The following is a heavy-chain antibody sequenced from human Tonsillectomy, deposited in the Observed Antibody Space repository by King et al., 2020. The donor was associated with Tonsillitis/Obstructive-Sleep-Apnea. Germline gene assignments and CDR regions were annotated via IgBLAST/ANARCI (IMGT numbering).Heavy chain of an antibody. D-gene: IGHD3-22*01. J-gene: IGHJ5*01. Sequence: VQLVESGGGLVQPGGSLRLSCAASGFAFSNFWMAWVRQSQGKGLELVANINLDGGEKHYVDSVRGRFTISRDNAKNSLYLQMNSLRTEDTAIYYCARDFDKYDRTGYDNWFDSWGQGTLVSVSS. CDR3: ARDFDKYDRTGYDNWFDS. CDR1: GFAFSNFW. CDR2: INLDGGEK. V-gene: IGHV3-7*01.